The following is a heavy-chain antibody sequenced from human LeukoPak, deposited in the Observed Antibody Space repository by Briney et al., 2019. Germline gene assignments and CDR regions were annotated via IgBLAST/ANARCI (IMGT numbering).Heavy chain of an antibody. V-gene: IGHV3-30*04. CDR1: GFTFNGSA. CDR2: ISYDGENK. CDR3: ARDGLYQDSDGFDSESFDY. Sequence: GGSLRLSCAASGFTFNGSAMHWVRQAPGKGLEWVALISYDGENKYCVDSVKGRLTISRDNSKNTVFLEMNSLRVEDTAVYFCARDGLYQDSDGFDSESFDYWGQGTLVTVSS. D-gene: IGHD2-2*01. J-gene: IGHJ4*02.